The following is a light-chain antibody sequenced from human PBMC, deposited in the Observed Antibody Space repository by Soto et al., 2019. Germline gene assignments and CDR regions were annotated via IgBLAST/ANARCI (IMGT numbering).Light chain of an antibody. Sequence: SVRTEAASLYGFPGQSISISCPGTSSDVGGYSYVSWFQHHPCKAPKLIIHEVNTMPSGVPDRFSGSKSGNTASLTVSGLQAEDEATYYCSSYGGYNNLVFGTGSKVPV. CDR1: SSDVGGYSY. J-gene: IGLJ1*01. CDR3: SSYGGYNNLV. CDR2: EVN. V-gene: IGLV2-8*01.